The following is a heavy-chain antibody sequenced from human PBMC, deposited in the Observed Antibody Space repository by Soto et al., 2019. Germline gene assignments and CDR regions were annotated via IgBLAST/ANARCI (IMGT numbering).Heavy chain of an antibody. CDR3: ARPHNNYVAS. CDR2: IYPGDSAT. V-gene: IGHV5-51*01. CDR1: GYTFTTYW. Sequence: GESLKISCKSSGYTFTTYWIAWVRQMPGKGLEWMGVIYPGDSATKYSPSFQGQVTVSADKSSNTAYLQWSSLKASDTAMYYCARPHNNYVASWGQGTLVTVSS. J-gene: IGHJ4*02. D-gene: IGHD2-21*01.